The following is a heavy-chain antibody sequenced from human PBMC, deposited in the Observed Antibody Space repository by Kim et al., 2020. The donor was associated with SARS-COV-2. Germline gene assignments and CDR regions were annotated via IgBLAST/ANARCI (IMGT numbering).Heavy chain of an antibody. Sequence: SETLSLTCTVSSGSISSSSYYWGWIRQPPGKGLEWIGTIYYSGSTYYNPSLKSRVTISVDTSKNQFSLKLSSVTAADTAVYYCSRFIRGVLSGYDPIDYWGQGTLVTVSS. CDR1: SGSISSSSYY. J-gene: IGHJ4*02. CDR3: SRFIRGVLSGYDPIDY. D-gene: IGHD5-12*01. CDR2: IYYSGST. V-gene: IGHV4-39*07.